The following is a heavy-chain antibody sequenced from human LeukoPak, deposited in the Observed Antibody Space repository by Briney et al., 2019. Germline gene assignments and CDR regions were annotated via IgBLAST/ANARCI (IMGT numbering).Heavy chain of an antibody. V-gene: IGHV4-39*07. D-gene: IGHD3-22*01. CDR3: AGGELLTPVTMIVVGKHGAFDI. CDR1: GDSISSGDYY. CDR2: FYYSGST. J-gene: IGHJ3*02. Sequence: PSETLSLTCTVSGDSISSGDYYWGWIRQPPGKGLEWIGNFYYSGSTYYNPSLKSRVTISEDTSKNQFSLRLTSVTAADTAVYYCAGGELLTPVTMIVVGKHGAFDIWGRGTMVTVSS.